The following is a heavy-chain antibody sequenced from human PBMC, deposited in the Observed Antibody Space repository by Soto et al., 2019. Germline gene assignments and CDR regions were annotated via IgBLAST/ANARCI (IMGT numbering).Heavy chain of an antibody. CDR2: IIPIFGTA. Sequence: QVQLVQSGAEVKKPGSSVKVSCKASGGTFSSYAISWVRQAPGQGLEWMGGIIPIFGTANYAQKFQGRVTITEDESTSTAYMELSSLRSEDTAVYYCAGSTDYYDSSGYSPFDYWGQGTLVTVSS. J-gene: IGHJ4*02. V-gene: IGHV1-69*01. CDR1: GGTFSSYA. CDR3: AGSTDYYDSSGYSPFDY. D-gene: IGHD3-22*01.